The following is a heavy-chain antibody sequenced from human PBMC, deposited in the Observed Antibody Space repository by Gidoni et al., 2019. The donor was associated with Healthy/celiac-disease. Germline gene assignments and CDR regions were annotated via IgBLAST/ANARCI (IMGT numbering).Heavy chain of an antibody. Sequence: EVQLLESGGGLVQPGGSLRLSCAASGFTFSSYAMSWVRQAPGKGLAWVSAISGSGGSTYYAYSVKGRFTISRDNSKNTLYLQMNSLRAEDTAVYYCAKALYYDFWSGYYETDYYYYGMDVWGQGTTVTVSS. D-gene: IGHD3-3*01. V-gene: IGHV3-23*01. CDR1: GFTFSSYA. CDR2: ISGSGGST. CDR3: AKALYYDFWSGYYETDYYYYGMDV. J-gene: IGHJ6*02.